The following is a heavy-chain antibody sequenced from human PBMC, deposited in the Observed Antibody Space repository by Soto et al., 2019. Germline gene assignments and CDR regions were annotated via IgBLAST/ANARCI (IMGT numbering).Heavy chain of an antibody. CDR2: IYYSGST. J-gene: IGHJ4*02. D-gene: IGHD3-16*01. Sequence: QVQLQESGPGLVKPSQTLSLTCTVSGGSISSGGYYCSWIRQHPGKGLEWIGYIYYSGSTYYNPSLTSRVSISVDTSKNQFSLKLSSVTAADTAVYYCALRLGDPGRLYFDYWGQGTLVTVSS. CDR3: ALRLGDPGRLYFDY. V-gene: IGHV4-31*03. CDR1: GGSISSGGYY.